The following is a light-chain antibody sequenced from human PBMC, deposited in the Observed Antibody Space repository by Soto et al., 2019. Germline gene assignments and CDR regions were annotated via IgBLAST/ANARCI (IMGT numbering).Light chain of an antibody. CDR3: QQPSNWPPEFT. V-gene: IGKV3-11*01. J-gene: IGKJ3*01. CDR1: QSVSRY. Sequence: EIVLTQSPATLSLSPGDTATLSCRASQSVSRYLAWYQQKPGQAPRLLIYDASNRATGIPARFSGSGSGTDFSLTISSLEPEDFAVYSCQQPSNWPPEFTFGPGP. CDR2: DAS.